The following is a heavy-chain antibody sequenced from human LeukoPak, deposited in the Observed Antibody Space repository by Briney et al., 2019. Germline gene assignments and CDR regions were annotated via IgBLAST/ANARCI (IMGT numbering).Heavy chain of an antibody. D-gene: IGHD2-2*01. CDR3: AMGVVPADGYNWFDP. Sequence: SETLSLTCTVSGGSISSYYWSWIRQPAGKGLEWIGRIYTSGSTNYNPSLKSRVTMSVDTSKNQFSLKLSSVTAADTAVYYCAMGVVPADGYNWFDPWGQGTLVTVSS. CDR2: IYTSGST. J-gene: IGHJ5*02. CDR1: GGSISSYY. V-gene: IGHV4-4*07.